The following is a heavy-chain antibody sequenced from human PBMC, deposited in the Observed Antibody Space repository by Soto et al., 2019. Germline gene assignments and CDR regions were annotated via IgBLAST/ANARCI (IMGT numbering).Heavy chain of an antibody. CDR2: ISSSSSYI. J-gene: IGHJ4*02. D-gene: IGHD3-22*01. CDR1: GFTFSSYS. V-gene: IGHV3-21*01. Sequence: EVQLVESGGGLVKPGGSLRLSCAASGFTFSSYSMNWVRQAPGKGLEWVSSISSSSSYIYYADSVKGRFTISRDNAKNSLYLQMNSLRAEDTAVYYCARLTSSDSSGYYCYWGQRTLVTVSS. CDR3: ARLTSSDSSGYYCY.